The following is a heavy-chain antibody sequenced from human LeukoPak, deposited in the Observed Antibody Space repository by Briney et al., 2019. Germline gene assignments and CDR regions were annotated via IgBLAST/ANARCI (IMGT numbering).Heavy chain of an antibody. D-gene: IGHD6-19*01. CDR1: GFTFSSYR. J-gene: IGHJ4*02. V-gene: IGHV3-7*01. Sequence: GGSLRLSCAASGFTFSSYRMSWVRQAPGKGLEWVANIQQDGSEKYYVDSVKGRFTISRDNAKNSLYLQMNSLRAEDTAVYYCARGRRSDGSGPPYFDYWGQGTLVTVSS. CDR2: IQQDGSEK. CDR3: ARGRRSDGSGPPYFDY.